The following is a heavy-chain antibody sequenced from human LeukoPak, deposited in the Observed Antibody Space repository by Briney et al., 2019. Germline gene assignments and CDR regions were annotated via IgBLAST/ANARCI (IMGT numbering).Heavy chain of an antibody. CDR1: GGSISSYY. CDR2: IYYSGST. Sequence: SETLSLTCTVSGGSISSYYWSWIRQPPGKGLEWIGYIYYSGSTNYNPSLKSRVTISVDTSKNQFSLKLSSVTAADTAVYYCARVATMVRGVNGFDYWGQGTLVTVSS. V-gene: IGHV4-59*01. CDR3: ARVATMVRGVNGFDY. J-gene: IGHJ4*02. D-gene: IGHD3-10*01.